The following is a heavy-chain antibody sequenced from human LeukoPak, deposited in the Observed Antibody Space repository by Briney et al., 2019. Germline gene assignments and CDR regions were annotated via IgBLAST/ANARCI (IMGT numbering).Heavy chain of an antibody. D-gene: IGHD3-22*01. J-gene: IGHJ3*02. Sequence: SETLSLTCTVSGGSISSGGYYWSWIRQHPGKGLEWIGHIYYSGSTYYNPSLKSRVTISVDTSKNQFSLKLSSVTAADTAVYYCAREAYYYDSSGHDAFDIWGQGTMVTVSS. CDR3: AREAYYYDSSGHDAFDI. V-gene: IGHV4-31*03. CDR2: IYYSGST. CDR1: GGSISSGGYY.